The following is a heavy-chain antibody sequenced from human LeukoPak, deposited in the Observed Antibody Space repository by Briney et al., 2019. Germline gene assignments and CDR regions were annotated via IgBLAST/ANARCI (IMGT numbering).Heavy chain of an antibody. J-gene: IGHJ4*02. CDR3: ARGRGTVYDYVWGSYRYTSVFDY. CDR2: MYTSGSS. D-gene: IGHD3-16*02. CDR1: GGSISSYY. V-gene: IGHV4-4*07. Sequence: SETLSLTCTVSGGSISSYYWSWIRQPAGKGLEWIGRMYTSGSSDYNPSLKSRVIMSVDTSKNQFSLKLSSVTAADTAVYYCARGRGTVYDYVWGSYRYTSVFDYWGQGTLVTVSS.